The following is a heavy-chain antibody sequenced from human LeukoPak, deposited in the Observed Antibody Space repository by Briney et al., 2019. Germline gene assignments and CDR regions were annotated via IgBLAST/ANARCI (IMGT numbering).Heavy chain of an antibody. CDR3: ARDSYCSGGSCLPFFDY. D-gene: IGHD2-15*01. CDR2: ISSSGSTI. Sequence: PGGSLRLSCAASGFTFSSYEMNWVRQAPGKGLEWVSYISSSGSTIYYADSVKGRFTISRDNAKNPLYLQMNSLRAEDTAVYYCARDSYCSGGSCLPFFDYWGQGTLVTVSS. J-gene: IGHJ4*02. V-gene: IGHV3-48*03. CDR1: GFTFSSYE.